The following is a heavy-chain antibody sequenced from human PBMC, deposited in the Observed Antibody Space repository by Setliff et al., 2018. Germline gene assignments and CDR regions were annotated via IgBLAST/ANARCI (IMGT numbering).Heavy chain of an antibody. V-gene: IGHV4-59*01. D-gene: IGHD3-3*01. CDR1: GVSISSYY. J-gene: IGHJ6*02. CDR3: ARLSWNGLRYYGLDV. Sequence: PSETLSLTCNVSGVSISSYYWSWIRQPPGKGLESIGYIQKSGGTNYNPALKSRVTISVDTSTNQFSLKLRSVTAADTAVYYCARLSWNGLRYYGLDVWSQGTTVTVSS. CDR2: IQKSGGT.